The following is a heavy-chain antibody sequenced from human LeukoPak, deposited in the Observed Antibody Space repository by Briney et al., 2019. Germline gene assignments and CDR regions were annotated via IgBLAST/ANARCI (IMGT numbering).Heavy chain of an antibody. CDR3: ASSSTSLASFDY. J-gene: IGHJ4*02. Sequence: SETLSLTCTVSGGSISSYYWSWIRQPPGKGLEWIGYIYYSGSTNYNPSLKSRVTISVDTSKNQFSLKLRSVTAADTAVYYCASSSTSLASFDYWGQGTLVTVSS. CDR1: GGSISSYY. V-gene: IGHV4-59*01. CDR2: IYYSGST. D-gene: IGHD2-2*01.